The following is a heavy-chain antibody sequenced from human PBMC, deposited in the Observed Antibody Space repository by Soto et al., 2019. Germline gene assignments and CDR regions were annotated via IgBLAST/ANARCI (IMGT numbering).Heavy chain of an antibody. Sequence: PGGSMRLSCAASGFTFSSYAMSWVRQAPGKGLEWISAISGSGGSTYYADSVKGRFTISRDNSKNTLYLQMNSLRAEDTAMYYCANFRPAAMPDRDYFDYWGQGTLVTVSS. CDR2: ISGSGGST. CDR3: ANFRPAAMPDRDYFDY. CDR1: GFTFSSYA. J-gene: IGHJ4*02. D-gene: IGHD2-2*01. V-gene: IGHV3-23*01.